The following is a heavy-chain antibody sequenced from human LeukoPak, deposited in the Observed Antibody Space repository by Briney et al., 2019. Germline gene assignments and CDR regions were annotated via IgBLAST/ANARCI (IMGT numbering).Heavy chain of an antibody. V-gene: IGHV4-34*01. CDR2: INHSGST. CDR3: ASGRRSYGLMVAFDI. Sequence: PSETLSLTCAVYGGSFSGYYWSWIRQPPGKWLEWIGEINHSGSTNYNPSLKSRVTISVDTSKNQFSLKLSSVTAADTAVYYCASGRRSYGLMVAFDIWGQGTMVTVSS. CDR1: GGSFSGYY. J-gene: IGHJ3*02. D-gene: IGHD5-18*01.